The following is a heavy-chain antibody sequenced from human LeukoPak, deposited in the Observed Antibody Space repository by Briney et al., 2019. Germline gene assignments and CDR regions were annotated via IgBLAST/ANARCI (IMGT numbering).Heavy chain of an antibody. CDR3: AREVHYYGSGSYLDYYGMDV. CDR1: GFTFSNYA. Sequence: GGSLRLSCAASGFTFSNYAVSWVRQAPGKGLEWVSTIRSSGENTYYADSVKGRFTISRDNAKNSLYLQMNSLRAEDTAVYYCAREVHYYGSGSYLDYYGMDVWGQGTTVTVSS. CDR2: IRSSGENT. V-gene: IGHV3-21*01. D-gene: IGHD3-10*01. J-gene: IGHJ6*02.